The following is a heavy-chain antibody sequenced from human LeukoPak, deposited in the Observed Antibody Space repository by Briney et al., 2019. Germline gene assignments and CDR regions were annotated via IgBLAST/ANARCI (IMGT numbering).Heavy chain of an antibody. CDR3: ATRLHFTGYKN. V-gene: IGHV3-48*03. J-gene: IGHJ4*01. CDR2: MSRTADRI. Sequence: GGSLRLSCTIFGGTLSTYEFNWVRQAPGKRPEWISYMSRTADRIDHADSVKGRFTMSRDNAKNSVYLQMNSLRVDDTAIYYCATRLHFTGYKNWGQGTLVPVFS. CDR1: GGTLSTYE. D-gene: IGHD5-24*01.